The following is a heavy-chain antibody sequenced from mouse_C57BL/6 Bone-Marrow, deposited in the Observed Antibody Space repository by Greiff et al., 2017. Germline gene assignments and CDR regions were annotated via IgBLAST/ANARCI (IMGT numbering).Heavy chain of an antibody. J-gene: IGHJ3*01. CDR3: AGYYYGSSLWFAY. CDR1: GYSITSGYY. V-gene: IGHV3-6*01. D-gene: IGHD1-1*01. CDR2: ISYDGSN. Sequence: EVKLQESGPGLVKPSQSLSLTCSVTGYSITSGYYWNWIRQFPGNKLEWMGYISYDGSNNYNPSLKNRISITRDTSKNQFFLKLNAVTTEDTATYYGAGYYYGSSLWFAYWGQGTLVTVSA.